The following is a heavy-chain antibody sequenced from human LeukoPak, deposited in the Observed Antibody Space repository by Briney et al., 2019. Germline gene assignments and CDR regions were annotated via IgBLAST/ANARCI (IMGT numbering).Heavy chain of an antibody. J-gene: IGHJ3*02. CDR1: GFTFSNYA. CDR3: ARDGRAVAGNGGVDAFDI. D-gene: IGHD6-19*01. V-gene: IGHV3-30-3*01. Sequence: GGSLRLSCVASGFTFSNYAMHWVRPAPRKGLEWVAVISYDGSNKYYADSLKGRFTISRDNSKNTLYLQMNSLRAEDTAVYYCARDGRAVAGNGGVDAFDIWGQGTMVTVSS. CDR2: ISYDGSNK.